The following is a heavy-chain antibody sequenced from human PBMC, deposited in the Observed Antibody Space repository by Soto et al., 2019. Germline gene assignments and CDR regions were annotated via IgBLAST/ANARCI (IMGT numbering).Heavy chain of an antibody. D-gene: IGHD3-22*01. CDR2: IYYSGTT. CDR1: GGSISSGDYY. CDR3: ARVSHPDYYDRRGYYPLF. Sequence: QVQLQESGPGLVKPSQTLSLTCTVSGGSISSGDYYWSWIRQPPGMGLEWIGYIYYSGTTFYNPYRKRRVTIALDTSKHQFSLKLSSVSAADPDVYYCARVSHPDYYDRRGYYPLFWGQGTLVTVSS. V-gene: IGHV4-30-4*01. J-gene: IGHJ4*02.